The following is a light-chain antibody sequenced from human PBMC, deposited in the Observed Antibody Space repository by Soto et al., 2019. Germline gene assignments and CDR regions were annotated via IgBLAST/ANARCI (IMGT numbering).Light chain of an antibody. J-gene: IGLJ1*01. CDR3: AAWDDSLSAHYV. V-gene: IGLV1-47*01. Sequence: QSVLTQPPSASGTPGQRVTISCSGSSSNIGSNYVYRYQQLPGTAPKLLIYRNNQRPSGVPDRFSGSKSGTSASLAISGLRSEDEADSYCAAWDDSLSAHYVFGTGTKVTVL. CDR1: SSNIGSNY. CDR2: RNN.